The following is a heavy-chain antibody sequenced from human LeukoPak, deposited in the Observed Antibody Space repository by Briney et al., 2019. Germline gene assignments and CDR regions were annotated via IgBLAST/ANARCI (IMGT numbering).Heavy chain of an antibody. CDR1: GFTFRSHW. J-gene: IGHJ4*02. CDR2: IYHSGNT. Sequence: PGGSLRLSCAASGFTFRSHWMSWVRQPPGKGLEWIGEIYHSGNTNYNPSLKSRVTISVDTSKIQFSLKLSSVTAADTAVYYCARAFLGTWYYFDSWGQGTLVTVSS. D-gene: IGHD7-27*01. V-gene: IGHV4-4*02. CDR3: ARAFLGTWYYFDS.